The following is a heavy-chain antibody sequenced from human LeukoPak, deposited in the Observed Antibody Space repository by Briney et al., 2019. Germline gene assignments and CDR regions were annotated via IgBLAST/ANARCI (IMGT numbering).Heavy chain of an antibody. J-gene: IGHJ4*03. CDR3: ARDPEGVTPLDY. Sequence: ASVKVSCEASGYIFTSYGFAWVRQAPGQGLEWMGWVSALNGNTNYAQKFQGRVTMTTDTSTSTAYMELRSLTSDDTAMYYCARDPEGVTPLDYWGQGTTVTVSS. CDR1: GYIFTSYG. V-gene: IGHV1-18*01. CDR2: VSALNGNT. D-gene: IGHD3-10*01.